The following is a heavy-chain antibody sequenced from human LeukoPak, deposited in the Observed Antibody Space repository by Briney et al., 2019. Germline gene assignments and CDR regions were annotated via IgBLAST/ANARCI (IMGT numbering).Heavy chain of an antibody. J-gene: IGHJ4*02. CDR3: ARQGVVGATGFGY. D-gene: IGHD1-26*01. CDR2: IYSNGST. CDR1: GGSISSISYY. Sequence: SETLSLTCSVPGGSISSISYYWGSLRQPPGTGLEWIGNIYSNGSTYNNPSLKSHVIISVDTSKNQFSLKLTSVTAADTAVYYCARQGVVGATGFGYWRQGTLVTVSS. V-gene: IGHV4-39*01.